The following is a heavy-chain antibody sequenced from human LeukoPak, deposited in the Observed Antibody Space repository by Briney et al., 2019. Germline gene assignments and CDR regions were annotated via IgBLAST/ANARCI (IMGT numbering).Heavy chain of an antibody. V-gene: IGHV3-74*01. J-gene: IGHJ3*02. D-gene: IGHD4-23*01. CDR3: ARDKYGGNSNAFDI. CDR1: GFTVSNNY. CDR2: IGTDGSST. Sequence: GGSLRLSCAASGFTVSNNYMSWVRQAPGKGLLWVSRIGTDGSSTTYADDVKGRFTISRDNAKNTLFLQMSSLRADDTAVYYCARDKYGGNSNAFDIWGQGTLVTVSS.